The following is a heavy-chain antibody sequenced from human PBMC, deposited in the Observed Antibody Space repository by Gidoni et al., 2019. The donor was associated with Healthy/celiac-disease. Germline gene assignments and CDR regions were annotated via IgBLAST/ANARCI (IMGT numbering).Heavy chain of an antibody. Sequence: EVQRLESGGGLVQPVGCLRLSCAASGITFRSDAMSWVRRAPGQGLEWVLSIIRSGGSTYYADSLKGRFTISRDNSNNTLYLQMNSLRSEDTAVYYCAKPAAILVCPSCQGMDVWGKGTTVTVSS. CDR3: AKPAAILVCPSCQGMDV. CDR2: IIRSGGST. CDR1: GITFRSDA. J-gene: IGHJ6*03. D-gene: IGHD2-2*01. V-gene: IGHV3-23*01.